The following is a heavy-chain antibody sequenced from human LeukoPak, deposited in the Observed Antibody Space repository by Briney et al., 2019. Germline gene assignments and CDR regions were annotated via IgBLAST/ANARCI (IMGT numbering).Heavy chain of an antibody. D-gene: IGHD2-2*02. CDR1: GGSFSGYY. CDR3: ARALGYCSSTSCYTAWFDP. CDR2: INHSGST. V-gene: IGHV4-34*01. Sequence: PSETLSLTCAVYGGSFSGYYWSWIRQPPGKGLEWIGEINHSGSTNYNPSLKSRVTISVDTSKSQFSLQLSSVTAADTAVYYCARALGYCSSTSCYTAWFDPWGQGTLVTVSS. J-gene: IGHJ5*02.